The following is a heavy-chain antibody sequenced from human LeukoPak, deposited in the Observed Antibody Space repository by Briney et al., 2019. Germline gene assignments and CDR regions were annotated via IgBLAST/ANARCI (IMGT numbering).Heavy chain of an antibody. Sequence: PGGSLRLSCAASGFTFSSYSMNWVRQAPGKGLEWVSSISSSSSYIYYADSVKGRFTISRDNAKNSLYLQMSSLRAEDTAVYYCARDKNNYYGSGSWEYWGKGTLVTVSS. D-gene: IGHD3-10*01. V-gene: IGHV3-21*01. J-gene: IGHJ4*02. CDR3: ARDKNNYYGSGSWEY. CDR2: ISSSSSYI. CDR1: GFTFSSYS.